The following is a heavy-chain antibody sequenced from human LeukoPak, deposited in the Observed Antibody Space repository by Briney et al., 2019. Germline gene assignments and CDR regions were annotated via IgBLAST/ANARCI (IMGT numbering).Heavy chain of an antibody. D-gene: IGHD5/OR15-5a*01. V-gene: IGHV3-7*04. Sequence: GGSLRLSCAVSGFTFSTYWMSWVRQAPGKGLEWVANIKHDGSEKYSVDSAKGRYTISRDNAKNSLYLQMNSLRAEDTAVYYCARGAHSSVWEYFFYYMDVWGKGTTVIVSS. CDR2: IKHDGSEK. CDR3: ARGAHSSVWEYFFYYMDV. CDR1: GFTFSTYW. J-gene: IGHJ6*03.